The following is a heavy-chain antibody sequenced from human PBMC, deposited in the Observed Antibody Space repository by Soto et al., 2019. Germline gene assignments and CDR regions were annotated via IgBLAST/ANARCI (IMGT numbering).Heavy chain of an antibody. J-gene: IGHJ6*02. CDR3: ARTSLTIFGPSNDYYGMGV. V-gene: IGHV4-30-4*01. D-gene: IGHD3-3*01. Sequence: SETPSLTCTVSGGSISSGEYYWTWIRQPPGKGLEWIGYISYSGSTHYSPSLKSRVSITVDTSKNQFSLNLASVSAEDTAVYYCARTSLTIFGPSNDYYGMGVWGLGT. CDR2: ISYSGST. CDR1: GGSISSGEYY.